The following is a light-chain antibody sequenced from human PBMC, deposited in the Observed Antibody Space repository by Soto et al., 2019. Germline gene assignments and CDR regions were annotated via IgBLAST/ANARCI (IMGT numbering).Light chain of an antibody. Sequence: DIQMTQSPSSLSASVGDRVTITCRASQGISNYVAWYQQRPGKAPKLLIYAASTLQSGVPSRFSDSESGTDFTLTISGLQPEDVATYYCQKDDSAPLFTFGPGTKVQIK. CDR3: QKDDSAPLFT. J-gene: IGKJ3*01. CDR2: AAS. CDR1: QGISNY. V-gene: IGKV1-27*01.